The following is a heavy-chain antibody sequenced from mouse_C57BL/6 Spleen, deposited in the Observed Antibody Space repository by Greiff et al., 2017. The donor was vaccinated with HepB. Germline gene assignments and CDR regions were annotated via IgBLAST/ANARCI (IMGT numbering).Heavy chain of an antibody. V-gene: IGHV5-4*01. Sequence: DVQLQESGGGLVKPGGSLKLSCAASGFTFSSYAMSWVRQTPEKRLEWVATISDGGSYTYYPDNVKGRFTISRDNAKNNLYLQMSHLKSEDTAMYYCAREGGTRGYFDYWGQGTTLTVSS. CDR3: AREGGTRGYFDY. CDR2: ISDGGSYT. D-gene: IGHD4-1*01. J-gene: IGHJ2*01. CDR1: GFTFSSYA.